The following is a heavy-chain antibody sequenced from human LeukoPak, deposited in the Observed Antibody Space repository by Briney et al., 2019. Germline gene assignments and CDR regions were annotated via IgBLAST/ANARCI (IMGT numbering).Heavy chain of an antibody. D-gene: IGHD6-13*01. CDR1: GFTFSDCD. Sequence: PGGSLSLSCTASGFTFSDCDMSWGRQAPGKGLEWVSSISYRSSPIYYADPVKGRFTISRDNAKNSLYLQMDSLRAGDTAVYYCARAYPPLRTAAAGDQWGQGTLVTVSS. CDR2: ISYRSSPI. CDR3: ARAYPPLRTAAAGDQ. J-gene: IGHJ4*02. V-gene: IGHV3-21*01.